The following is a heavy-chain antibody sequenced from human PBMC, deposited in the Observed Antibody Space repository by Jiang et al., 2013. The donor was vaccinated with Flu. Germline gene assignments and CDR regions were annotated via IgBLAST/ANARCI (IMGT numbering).Heavy chain of an antibody. D-gene: IGHD3-16*02. Sequence: GLVKPSQTLSLTCTVSGGSISSGGYYWSWIRQHPGKGLEWIGYIYYSGSTYYNPSLKSRVTISVDTSKNQFSLKLSSVTAADTAVYYCARVLGELSLSDFCIDYWGQGTLVTVSS. V-gene: IGHV4-31*03. CDR2: IYYSGST. CDR1: GGSISSGGYY. CDR3: ARVLGELSLSDFCIDY. J-gene: IGHJ4*02.